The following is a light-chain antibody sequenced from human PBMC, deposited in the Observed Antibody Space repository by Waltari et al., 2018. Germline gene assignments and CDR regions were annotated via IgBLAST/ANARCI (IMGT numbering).Light chain of an antibody. Sequence: EIVLTQSPGTLSLSQGARATLSCRASQSITSSYLAWYQQKFGQAPRPLIYGASSRGTGVPDRFSGSGSGTDFTLTISRLEPEDFAVYYCQHYGSSPGYTFGQGTKLEIK. V-gene: IGKV3-20*01. J-gene: IGKJ2*01. CDR1: QSITSSY. CDR3: QHYGSSPGYT. CDR2: GAS.